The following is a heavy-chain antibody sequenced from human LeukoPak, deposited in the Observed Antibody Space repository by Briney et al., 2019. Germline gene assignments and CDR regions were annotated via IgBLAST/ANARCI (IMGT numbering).Heavy chain of an antibody. V-gene: IGHV3-30-3*01. J-gene: IGHJ3*02. CDR1: GFTFSTYF. Sequence: PGGSLSLSCAASGFTFSTYFMHWVRQAPGKGLEWVADIASDGSHTFYVDSVKGRFTISRDNSKNKLYLQMTSLRAEDTAVYFCARERQDTILHSGAFDIWGQGTMVTVSS. CDR3: ARERQDTILHSGAFDI. D-gene: IGHD2-21*01. CDR2: IASDGSHT.